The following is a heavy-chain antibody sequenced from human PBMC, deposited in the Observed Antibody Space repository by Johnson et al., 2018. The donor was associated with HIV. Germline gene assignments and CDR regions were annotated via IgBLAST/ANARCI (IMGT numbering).Heavy chain of an antibody. Sequence: VQLVESGGGLVKPGGSLRLSCAASGFTFSSYAMHWVRQAPGKGLEWVSVIFSGGDTYYGDSVRGRFSISRDNSKNTLYLQIKSLRADDTAVYYCARACRDGYTCDVFDIWGQGTMVTVSS. CDR2: IFSGGDT. CDR3: ARACRDGYTCDVFDI. D-gene: IGHD5-24*01. J-gene: IGHJ3*02. CDR1: GFTFSSYA. V-gene: IGHV3-66*01.